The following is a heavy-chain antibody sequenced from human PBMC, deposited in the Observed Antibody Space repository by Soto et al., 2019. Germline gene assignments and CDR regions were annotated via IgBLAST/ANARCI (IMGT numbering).Heavy chain of an antibody. D-gene: IGHD3-9*01. CDR1: GDSLSSGGHY. J-gene: IGHJ4*02. V-gene: IGHV4-31*03. CDR3: ARVDHRGYFAILTDY. CDR2: NYDSVNT. Sequence: NPSETLSLTCTVSGDSLSSGGHYWSWIRQHPGKGLEWIGHNYDSVNTYYSPSLRSRVTISADMSKNQFSLNLRSVTAADTAVYYCARVDHRGYFAILTDYWGQGTMVTVYS.